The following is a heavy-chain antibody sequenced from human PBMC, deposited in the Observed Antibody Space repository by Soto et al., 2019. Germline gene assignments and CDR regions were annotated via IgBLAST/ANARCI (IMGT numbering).Heavy chain of an antibody. D-gene: IGHD4-17*01. CDR1: GFTFSSSA. CDR2: VSDSGGST. CDR3: ATNSEQYCDSKFDY. J-gene: IGHJ4*02. V-gene: IGHV3-23*01. Sequence: EVQLLESGGGLVQPGGSLRLSCAASGFTFSSSAMSWFRQAPGKGLEWVSAVSDSGGSTYYADSVKGRFTISRDNSKHTLDLQMHSLSAEDTAVYYCATNSEQYCDSKFDYWGQGALVTVSS.